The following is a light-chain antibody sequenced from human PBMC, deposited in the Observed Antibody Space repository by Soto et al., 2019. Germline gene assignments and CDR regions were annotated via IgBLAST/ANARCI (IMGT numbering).Light chain of an antibody. Sequence: SYELTQPPSVSVAPGQTARVTCGGNNIGSKSVHWYQQKPGQAPVLVVFDDRDRPSGIPERFSGSNSANTATLTISRVEAGDEAEYYCQVLDTYSDHYVFGTATTV. J-gene: IGLJ1*01. CDR3: QVLDTYSDHYV. V-gene: IGLV3-21*02. CDR2: DDR. CDR1: NIGSKS.